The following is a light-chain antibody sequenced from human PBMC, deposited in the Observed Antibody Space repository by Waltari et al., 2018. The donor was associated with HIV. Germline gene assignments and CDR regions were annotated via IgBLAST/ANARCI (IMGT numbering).Light chain of an antibody. J-gene: IGLJ1*01. CDR3: SSYTSSITYV. V-gene: IGLV2-14*03. CDR1: SNDIGSSNY. Sequence: QSALTQPASVSGSPGQSLTISCTGTSNDIGSSNYVSWHQQHPDEAPKLIIHDVSDRPSGISNRFSGSKSGNTASLTISGLQTEDEADYYCSSYTSSITYVFGSGTRVTVL. CDR2: DVS.